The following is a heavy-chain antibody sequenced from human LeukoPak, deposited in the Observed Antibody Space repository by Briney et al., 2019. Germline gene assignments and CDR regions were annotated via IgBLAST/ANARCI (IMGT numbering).Heavy chain of an antibody. J-gene: IGHJ6*02. CDR3: ARDVYYYGMDV. Sequence: SETLSLTCTVSGGSISSYYWSWIQQPPGKGLEWIGYIYYSGSTNYNPSLKSRVTISVDTSKNQFSLKLSSVTAADTAVYYCARDVYYYGMDVWGQGTTVTVSS. V-gene: IGHV4-59*12. CDR2: IYYSGST. CDR1: GGSISSYY.